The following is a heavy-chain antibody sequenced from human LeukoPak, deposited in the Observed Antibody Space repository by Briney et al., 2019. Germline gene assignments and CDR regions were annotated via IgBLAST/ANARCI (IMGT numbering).Heavy chain of an antibody. CDR3: ARVPRTERLYYYYYMDV. CDR1: GGSFSGYY. V-gene: IGHV4-34*01. Sequence: PSETLSLTCAVYGGSFSGYYWSWIRQPPGKGLEWIGEINHSGSTNYNPSLKSRVTIAVDTSKNQVSLRLSSVTAADTAVYYCARVPRTERLYYYYYMDVWGKGTTVTVSS. D-gene: IGHD1-14*01. J-gene: IGHJ6*03. CDR2: INHSGST.